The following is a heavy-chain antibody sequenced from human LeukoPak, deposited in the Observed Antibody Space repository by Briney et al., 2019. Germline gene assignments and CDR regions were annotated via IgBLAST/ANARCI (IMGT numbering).Heavy chain of an antibody. Sequence: GGSLRLSCAASGFTFSSYGMHWVRQAPGKGLEWVAVISYDGSNKYYADSVKGRFTISRDNSKNTLYLQMNSLRAEDTAVYYCAKGGYDFWSGPIDYWGQGTLVTVSS. CDR1: GFTFSSYG. J-gene: IGHJ4*02. D-gene: IGHD3-3*01. CDR2: ISYDGSNK. V-gene: IGHV3-30*18. CDR3: AKGGYDFWSGPIDY.